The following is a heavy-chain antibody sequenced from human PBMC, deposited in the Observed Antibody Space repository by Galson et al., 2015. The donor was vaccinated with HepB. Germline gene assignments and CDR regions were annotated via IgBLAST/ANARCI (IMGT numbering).Heavy chain of an antibody. CDR1: GFTFSSYA. J-gene: IGHJ4*02. Sequence: SLRLSCAVSGFTFSSYAMSWVRQAPGKGLEWVSTISGSGGTTYYADSVKGRFTISRDNSKNTLYLQMNSLRADDTALYYCAKPGGTYWGPGTLVTVSS. V-gene: IGHV3-23*01. CDR2: ISGSGGTT. D-gene: IGHD1-1*01. CDR3: AKPGGTY.